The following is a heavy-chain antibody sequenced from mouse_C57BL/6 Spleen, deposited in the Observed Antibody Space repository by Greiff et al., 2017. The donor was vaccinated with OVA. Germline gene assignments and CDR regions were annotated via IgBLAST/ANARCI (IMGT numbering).Heavy chain of an antibody. Sequence: QVQLKQSGADLARPGASVKMSCKASGYTFTSYTMHWVKQRPGQGLEWIGYINPSSGYTKYNQKFKDKATLTADKSSSTAYMQLSSLTSEDSAVYYCARGDLSTVVATDYWGQGTTLTVSS. CDR3: ARGDLSTVVATDY. D-gene: IGHD1-1*01. CDR1: GYTFTSYT. V-gene: IGHV1-4*01. J-gene: IGHJ2*01. CDR2: INPSSGYT.